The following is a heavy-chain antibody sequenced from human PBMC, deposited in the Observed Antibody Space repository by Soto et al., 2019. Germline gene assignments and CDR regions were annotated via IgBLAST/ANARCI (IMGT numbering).Heavy chain of an antibody. V-gene: IGHV3-30-3*01. J-gene: IGHJ3*01. Sequence: QVQLLESGGGVVQPGRSLRLSCAASGFTFSNYAMHWVRQAPGKGLEWVAAILSDEINKYSADSVKGRFTISRDNSKNTLYLQVNSLRPDDQAVYYCAIIATSGGGSAFDLWGQGTMVTVSS. CDR2: ILSDEINK. CDR1: GFTFSNYA. D-gene: IGHD6-13*01. CDR3: AIIATSGGGSAFDL.